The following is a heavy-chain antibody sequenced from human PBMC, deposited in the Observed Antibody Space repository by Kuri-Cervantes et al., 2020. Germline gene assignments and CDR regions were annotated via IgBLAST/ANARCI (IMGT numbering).Heavy chain of an antibody. V-gene: IGHV3-21*01. Sequence: GESLKISCAASGFTFDSCNMNWVRQAPGKGLEWVSSISSSSSYIYYADSVKGRFTISRDNAKNSLYLQMNSLRAEDTAVYYCARSHNHYVDVWGKGTAVTVSS. CDR2: ISSSSSYI. D-gene: IGHD1-1*01. CDR3: ARSHNHYVDV. CDR1: GFTFDSCN. J-gene: IGHJ6*03.